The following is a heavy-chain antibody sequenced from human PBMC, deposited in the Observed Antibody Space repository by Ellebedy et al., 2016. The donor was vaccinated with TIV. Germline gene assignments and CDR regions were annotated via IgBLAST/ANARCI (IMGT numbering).Heavy chain of an antibody. V-gene: IGHV3-74*01. CDR2: INSDGSST. CDR3: VKVIATSGWPYYFHY. CDR1: GFTFSSYW. D-gene: IGHD6-19*01. Sequence: GESLKISCAASGFTFSSYWMHSVRQAPGKGLGWVSRINSDGSSTSYTDSVKGRFTISRDNAKNTLDLQMNSLRAEDTAVYYCVKVIATSGWPYYFHYWGQGTLVTVSS. J-gene: IGHJ4*02.